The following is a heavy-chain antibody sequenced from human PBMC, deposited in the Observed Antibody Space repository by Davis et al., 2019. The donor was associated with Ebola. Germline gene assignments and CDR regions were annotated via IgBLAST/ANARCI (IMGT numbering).Heavy chain of an antibody. CDR1: GFTFSSYA. CDR2: ISYDGSNK. V-gene: IGHV3-30*04. Sequence: GESLKISCAASGFTFSSYAMHWVRQAPGKGLEWVAVISYDGSNKYYADSVKGRFNISRDNSKNTFYLQMNSLRAEDTALYYCAKDKTMATQYWYFDLWGRGTLVTVSS. CDR3: AKDKTMATQYWYFDL. J-gene: IGHJ2*01. D-gene: IGHD4/OR15-4a*01.